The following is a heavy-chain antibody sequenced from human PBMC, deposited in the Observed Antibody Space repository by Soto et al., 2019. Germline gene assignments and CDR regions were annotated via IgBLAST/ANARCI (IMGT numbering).Heavy chain of an antibody. Sequence: SETPSLTCTVSGGSISSGGYYWSWIRQHPGKGLEWIGYIHYSGSTNYNPSLKSRVTISVEVSKNQLSLKLSSVTAADTAVYYCARGSAAGTKSPFDYWGQGTLVTVSS. CDR3: ARGSAAGTKSPFDY. CDR2: IHYSGST. V-gene: IGHV4-61*08. CDR1: GGSISSGGYY. J-gene: IGHJ4*02. D-gene: IGHD6-13*01.